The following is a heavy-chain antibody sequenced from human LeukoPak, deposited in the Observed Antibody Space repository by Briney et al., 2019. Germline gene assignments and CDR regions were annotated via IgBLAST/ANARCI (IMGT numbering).Heavy chain of an antibody. CDR1: GFTFSSYA. J-gene: IGHJ4*02. CDR2: ISGSGGTI. Sequence: QPGGSLRLSCAASGFTFSSYAMSWVRQAPGKGLEWVSAISGSGGTIYYADSVKGRFTISRDNAKNSLYLQMNSLRAEDTAVYYCATGPPTSPNYDILSYWGQGTLVTVSS. CDR3: ATGPPTSPNYDILSY. D-gene: IGHD4/OR15-4a*01. V-gene: IGHV3-23*01.